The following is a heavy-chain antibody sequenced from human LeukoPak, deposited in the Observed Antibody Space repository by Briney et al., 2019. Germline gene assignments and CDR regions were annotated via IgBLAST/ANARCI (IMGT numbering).Heavy chain of an antibody. Sequence: PSETLSLTCTVSGVSISSGSYYWSWIRQPAGKGLEWIGRMYISGSTNYNPSLKSRVTISVDTSKNQFSLILSSVTAADTAVYYCARDVVAAPGTWDYWGQGTLVTVSS. V-gene: IGHV4-61*02. CDR2: MYISGST. J-gene: IGHJ4*02. D-gene: IGHD6-13*01. CDR1: GVSISSGSYY. CDR3: ARDVVAAPGTWDY.